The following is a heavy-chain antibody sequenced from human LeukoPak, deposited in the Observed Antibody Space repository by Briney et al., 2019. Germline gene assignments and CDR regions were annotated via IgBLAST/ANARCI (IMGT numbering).Heavy chain of an antibody. CDR1: GFTFSSYG. D-gene: IGHD3-22*01. CDR3: AKDRSRVAWGGSGYLDY. CDR2: ISYDGSNK. J-gene: IGHJ4*02. V-gene: IGHV3-30*18. Sequence: PGRSLRLSCAASGFTFSSYGMHWVRQAPGKGLEWVAVISYDGSNKHYADSVKGRFTISRDNSKNTLYLQMNSLRAEDTAVYYCAKDRSRVAWGGSGYLDYWGQGTLVTVSS.